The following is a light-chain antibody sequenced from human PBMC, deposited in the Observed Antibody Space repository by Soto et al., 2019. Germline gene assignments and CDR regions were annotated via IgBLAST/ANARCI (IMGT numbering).Light chain of an antibody. Sequence: DIQLTQSPSTLSAALGDSVTITCRASQNISSWLAWYQLKPGKAPNLLIHKASTLKSGGASRFSGSGSGTELTLTISSLQPDDFAAYYCQQYNSYSEAFGQGTKVDIK. CDR2: KAS. CDR3: QQYNSYSEA. V-gene: IGKV1-5*03. CDR1: QNISSW. J-gene: IGKJ1*01.